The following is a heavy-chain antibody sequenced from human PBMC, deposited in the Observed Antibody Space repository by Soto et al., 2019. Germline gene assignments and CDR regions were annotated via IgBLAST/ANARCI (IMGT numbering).Heavy chain of an antibody. CDR3: ARDSDKEGMDV. D-gene: IGHD2-15*01. Sequence: GGSLRLSCAASGFTFSSYAMHWVRQAPGKGLEWVAVISYDGSNKYYADSVKGRFTISRDNSKNTLYLQMNSLRAEDTAVYYCARDSDKEGMDVWGQGTTATVS. CDR1: GFTFSSYA. CDR2: ISYDGSNK. J-gene: IGHJ6*02. V-gene: IGHV3-30-3*01.